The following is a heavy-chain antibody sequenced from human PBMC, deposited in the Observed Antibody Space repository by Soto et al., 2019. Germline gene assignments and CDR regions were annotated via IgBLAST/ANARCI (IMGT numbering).Heavy chain of an antibody. J-gene: IGHJ4*02. CDR1: GYTFTNSD. CDR3: ARRPHCSGGICYYGLDN. D-gene: IGHD2-15*01. Sequence: ASVKVSCKASGYTFTNSDINWVRQDTGQGLEWMGWMNPDSGHAAYAQKFQGRVTLTTSTSTSTVYMEMRSLGSEDTAVYYCARRPHCSGGICYYGLDNWGQGTLVTVSS. CDR2: MNPDSGHA. V-gene: IGHV1-8*01.